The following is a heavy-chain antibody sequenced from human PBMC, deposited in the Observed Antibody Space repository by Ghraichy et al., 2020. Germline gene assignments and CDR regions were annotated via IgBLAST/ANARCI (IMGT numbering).Heavy chain of an antibody. CDR1: GFTFSSYS. CDR3: ARERGSSSSGGVYYFDY. D-gene: IGHD6-6*01. J-gene: IGHJ4*02. Sequence: GGSLRLSCAASGFTFSSYSMNWVRQAPGKGLEWVSYISSSISTIYYADSVKGRFTISRDNAKKSLYLQMNSLRAEDTAVYYCARERGSSSSGGVYYFDYWGQGTLVTVSS. V-gene: IGHV3-48*01. CDR2: ISSSISTI.